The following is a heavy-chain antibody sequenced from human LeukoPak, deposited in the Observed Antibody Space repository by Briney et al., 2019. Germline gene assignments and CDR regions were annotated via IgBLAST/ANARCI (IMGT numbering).Heavy chain of an antibody. CDR2: MNPNSGNT. CDR3: ARGQARAVRGAINAY. V-gene: IGHV1-8*01. J-gene: IGHJ4*02. D-gene: IGHD3-10*01. Sequence: GASVKVSCKASGYTFTSYDINWVRQATGQGLEWMGWMNPNSGNTGYAQKFQGRVTMTRNASISTAYMELSSLRSEDTAVYYCARGQARAVRGAINAYWGQGTLVTVSS. CDR1: GYTFTSYD.